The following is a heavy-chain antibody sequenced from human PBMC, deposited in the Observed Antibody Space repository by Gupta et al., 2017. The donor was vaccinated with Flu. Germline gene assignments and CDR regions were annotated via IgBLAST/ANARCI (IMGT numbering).Heavy chain of an antibody. CDR3: AKYLRAYFEWLSYFDN. CDR2: ISNSGGGT. CDR1: GFTFSSYA. D-gene: IGHD3-9*01. V-gene: IGHV3-23*01. J-gene: IGHJ4*02. Sequence: EVQLLESGGGLIQPGGSMRLYCVASGFTFSSYAIGWVRPAPGKGLGWVAAISNSGGGTYYADSVKGRFTISRDNSKNTLYLQMSSLRAEDTAVYYCAKYLRAYFEWLSYFDNWGQGTLVPVSS.